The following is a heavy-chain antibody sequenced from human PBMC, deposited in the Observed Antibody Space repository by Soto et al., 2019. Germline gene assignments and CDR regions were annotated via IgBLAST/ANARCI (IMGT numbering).Heavy chain of an antibody. J-gene: IGHJ4*02. CDR3: ARKKDCTSTTCYGIFDY. CDR1: GGSISSHY. Sequence: SETLSLTCFVSGGSISSHYWSWIRQPPGKGLEWIGFIFNSGSTNYNPSLKSRVTMSVDTSKNQFSLKLSSVTAADTAVYYCARKKDCTSTTCYGIFDYWGQGTLVTVSS. D-gene: IGHD2-2*01. V-gene: IGHV4-59*11. CDR2: IFNSGST.